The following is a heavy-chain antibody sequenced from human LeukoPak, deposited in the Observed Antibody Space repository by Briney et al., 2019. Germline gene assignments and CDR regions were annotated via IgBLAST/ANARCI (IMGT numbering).Heavy chain of an antibody. CDR2: IGRGGFST. Sequence: GGSLRLSCAGSGFTFGNYAMSWVRQAPGKGLEWVSAIGRGGFSTYYADSVEGRFTISRDNSKDTLYLRMNSLRVEDTAIYYCARDRGGGWLHDAFDIWGQGTLVTVSS. J-gene: IGHJ3*02. D-gene: IGHD6-19*01. CDR1: GFTFGNYA. CDR3: ARDRGGGWLHDAFDI. V-gene: IGHV3-23*01.